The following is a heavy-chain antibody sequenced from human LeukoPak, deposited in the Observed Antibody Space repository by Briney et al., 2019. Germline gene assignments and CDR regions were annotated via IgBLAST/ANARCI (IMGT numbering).Heavy chain of an antibody. D-gene: IGHD3-22*01. CDR3: ARGGGYYYDSSGYKDFDY. Sequence: ASVTVSCKASGYTFTGYYMHWVRQAPGQGLEWMGWINPNSGGTNYAQKFQGRVTMTRDTSISTAYMELSRLRSDDTAVYYCARGGGYYYDSSGYKDFDYWGQGTLVTASS. J-gene: IGHJ4*02. CDR2: INPNSGGT. V-gene: IGHV1-2*02. CDR1: GYTFTGYY.